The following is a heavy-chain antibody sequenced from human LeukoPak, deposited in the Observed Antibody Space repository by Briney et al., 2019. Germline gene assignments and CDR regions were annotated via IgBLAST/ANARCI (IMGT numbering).Heavy chain of an antibody. CDR2: IKSKTDGGTT. V-gene: IGHV3-15*01. CDR3: TSYSPLDY. D-gene: IGHD2-21*01. J-gene: IGHJ4*02. Sequence: KPSETLSLTCTVSGGSISSDYWSWVRQAPGKGLEWVGRIKSKTDGGTTDYAAPVKGRFTISRDDSKNTLYLQMNSLKTEDTAVYYCTSYSPLDYWGQGTLVTVSS. CDR1: GGSISSDY.